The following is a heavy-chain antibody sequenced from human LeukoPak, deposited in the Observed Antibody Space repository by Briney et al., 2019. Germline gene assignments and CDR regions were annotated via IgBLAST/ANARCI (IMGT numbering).Heavy chain of an antibody. J-gene: IGHJ4*02. CDR2: ISGDGGST. Sequence: PGGSLRLSCAASGFTFDDYAMHWVRQAPGQGLEWVSLISGDGGSTYYADSVRGRFTISRDNIKNSLYLQMNSLRTEDTALYYCTKDRDSSGWSGYWGQGTLVTVSS. CDR3: TKDRDSSGWSGY. V-gene: IGHV3-43*02. D-gene: IGHD6-19*01. CDR1: GFTFDDYA.